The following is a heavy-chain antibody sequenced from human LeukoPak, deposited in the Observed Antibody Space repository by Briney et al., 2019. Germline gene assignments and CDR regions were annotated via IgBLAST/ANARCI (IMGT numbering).Heavy chain of an antibody. CDR3: ATGKYSSSSSGFDH. CDR1: GFTFSSYW. D-gene: IGHD6-6*01. V-gene: IGHV3-7*01. CDR2: IKQDGSEK. J-gene: IGHJ4*02. Sequence: GGSLRLSCAASGFTFSSYWMSWVRQAPGKGLEWVANIKQDGSEKYYVDSVKGRFTISRDNAKNSLYLQMNSLRAEDTAVYYCATGKYSSSSSGFDHWGQGILVTVSS.